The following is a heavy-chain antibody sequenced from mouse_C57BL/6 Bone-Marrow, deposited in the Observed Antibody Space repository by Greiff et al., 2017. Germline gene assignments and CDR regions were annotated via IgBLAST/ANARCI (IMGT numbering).Heavy chain of an antibody. Sequence: VQLQQPGAELVMPGASVKLSCKASGYTFTSYWMHWVKQRPGQGLEWIGEIDPSDSYTNYNQKFKGKSTLTVDKSSSTAYMQLSSLSSEASAVYYCAITTVVATHYWYFDVWGTGTTVTVSS. J-gene: IGHJ1*03. CDR1: GYTFTSYW. CDR3: AITTVVATHYWYFDV. V-gene: IGHV1-69*01. CDR2: IDPSDSYT. D-gene: IGHD1-1*01.